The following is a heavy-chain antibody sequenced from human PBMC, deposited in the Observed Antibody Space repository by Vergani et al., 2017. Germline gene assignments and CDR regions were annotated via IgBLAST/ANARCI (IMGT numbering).Heavy chain of an antibody. Sequence: QVQLQESSPGLVKPSQTLSLTCTVSGGSINSHNYYWSWIRQPAGKGLEWIGRIHTSGSTNYNPSLKSRVTMSEDTSKNQFSLNLTSVTAADTAVYFCARDSSYYDILTGHYYYYYGMDVWGQGTTVTVSS. D-gene: IGHD3-9*01. CDR1: GGSINSHNYY. CDR2: IHTSGST. J-gene: IGHJ6*02. CDR3: ARDSSYYDILTGHYYYYYGMDV. V-gene: IGHV4-61*02.